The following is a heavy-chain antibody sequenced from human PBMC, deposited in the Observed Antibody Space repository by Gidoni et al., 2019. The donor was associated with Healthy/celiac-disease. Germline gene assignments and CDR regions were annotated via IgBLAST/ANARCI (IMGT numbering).Heavy chain of an antibody. V-gene: IGHV3-64D*06. CDR2: VSSNGGST. CDR3: VKDAFSGYSYGRGGVDY. Sequence: EVQLVESGGGLVQPGGSLRLSCSASGFTFSSYAMHWVRQAPGKGLEYVSAVSSNGGSTYYADSVKGRFTISRDNSKNTLYLQMSSLRAEDTAVYYCVKDAFSGYSYGRGGVDYWGQGTLVTVSS. J-gene: IGHJ4*02. CDR1: GFTFSSYA. D-gene: IGHD5-18*01.